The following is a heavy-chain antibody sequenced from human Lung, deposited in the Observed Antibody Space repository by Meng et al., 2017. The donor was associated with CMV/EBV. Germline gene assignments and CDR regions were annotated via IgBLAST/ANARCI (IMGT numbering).Heavy chain of an antibody. D-gene: IGHD3-3*01. J-gene: IGHJ4*02. CDR1: GFTFSDYL. V-gene: IGHV3-11*04. CDR2: ISTGGGTI. Sequence: SLKISCAASGFTFSDYLMSWIRQAPGKGLEWISYISTGGGTIYFADSVKGRFTFSRDNAKNSVYLQINSLRAEDTAVYYCARVKSSDFWSGYLDYWGQGXLVTVSS. CDR3: ARVKSSDFWSGYLDY.